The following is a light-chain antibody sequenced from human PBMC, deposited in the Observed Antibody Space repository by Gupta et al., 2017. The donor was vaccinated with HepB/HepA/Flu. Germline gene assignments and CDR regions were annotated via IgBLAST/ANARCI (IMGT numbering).Light chain of an antibody. CDR3: QQYNNWPLT. V-gene: IGKV3-15*01. CDR2: GAS. CDR1: QSVSSN. Sequence: EIVMTQSPASLSASPGERATLSCRASQSVSSNLAWYQQKRGQAPRLLIYGASTRATGIPARFSGSGSGTGFTLTIASLQSEDFAVYYCQQYNNWPLTFGGGTKVEIK. J-gene: IGKJ4*01.